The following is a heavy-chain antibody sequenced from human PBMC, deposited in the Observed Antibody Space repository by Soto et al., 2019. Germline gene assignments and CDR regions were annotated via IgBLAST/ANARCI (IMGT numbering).Heavy chain of an antibody. CDR3: VRVYCTTSPFSGDFQF. CDR1: GYKFTTYF. J-gene: IGHJ1*01. CDR2: IHPSGDT. V-gene: IGHV1-46*01. D-gene: IGHD1-20*01. Sequence: GASVKVSCKASGYKFTTYFIHWVRQAPGQGLEWMGMIHPSGDTGYAQKFRGRVTMTIDTSTTTAYMELRNLTSEDTAVYFSVRVYCTTSPFSGDFQFWGQGTLVTVS.